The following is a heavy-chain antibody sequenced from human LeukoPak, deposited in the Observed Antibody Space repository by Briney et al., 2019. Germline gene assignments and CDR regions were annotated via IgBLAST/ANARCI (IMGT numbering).Heavy chain of an antibody. J-gene: IGHJ4*02. CDR2: NDPNSGGT. CDR3: ARGPHSGLDY. Sequence: GASVKVSCKASGYTFTDYYIHWVRQAPGQGLEWMGWNDPNSGGTNYAQNFQGRVTMTRDTSISTAYMEMSRLRSDDTAVYYCARGPHSGLDYWGQGTLVTVSS. V-gene: IGHV1-2*02. CDR1: GYTFTDYY. D-gene: IGHD5-12*01.